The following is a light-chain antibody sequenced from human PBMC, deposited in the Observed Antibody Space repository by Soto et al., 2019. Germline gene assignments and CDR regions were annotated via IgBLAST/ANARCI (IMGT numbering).Light chain of an antibody. V-gene: IGKV3-15*01. CDR2: GAS. J-gene: IGKJ1*01. CDR3: QQYNKWPWT. Sequence: MTQSPATLSVSPGERATLSCRASQSVSSDLAWYQQKPGQAPRLLTYGASTRATGIPARLSGSGSGTEFTLTISSLQSEDFAVYYCQQYNKWPWTFGQGTKVDIK. CDR1: QSVSSD.